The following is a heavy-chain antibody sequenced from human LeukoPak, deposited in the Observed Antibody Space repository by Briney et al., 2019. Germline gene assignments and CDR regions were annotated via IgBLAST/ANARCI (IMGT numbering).Heavy chain of an antibody. CDR1: GFTFSDYY. D-gene: IGHD3-10*01. CDR2: ISSSGSTI. Sequence: KAGGPLRLSCAASGFTFSDYYMSWIRQAPGKGLEWVSYISSSGSTIYYADSVKGRFTISRDNAKNSLYLQMNSLRAEDTAVYYCARLRAAPITMAPDYWGQGTLVTVSS. CDR3: ARLRAAPITMAPDY. J-gene: IGHJ4*02. V-gene: IGHV3-11*01.